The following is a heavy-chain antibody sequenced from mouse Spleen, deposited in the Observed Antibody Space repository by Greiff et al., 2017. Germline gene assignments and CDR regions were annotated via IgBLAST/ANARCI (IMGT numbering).Heavy chain of an antibody. D-gene: IGHD1-1*01. J-gene: IGHJ2*01. CDR2: INPYNGGT. CDR1: GYTFTDYY. CDR3: ARWDYGSSYSTDY. V-gene: IGHV1-19*01. Sequence: VQLQQSGPVLVQPGASVKMSCKASGYTFTDYYMNWVKQSHGKSLEWIGVINPYNGGTSYNQKFKGKATVTVDKSSSTAYMELNSLTSEDSAVYYCARWDYGSSYSTDYWGQGTTLTVSS.